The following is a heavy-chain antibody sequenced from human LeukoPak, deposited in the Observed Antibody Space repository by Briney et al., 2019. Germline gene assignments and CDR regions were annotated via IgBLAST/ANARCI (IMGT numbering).Heavy chain of an antibody. CDR1: EFTFSDYY. J-gene: IGHJ4*02. V-gene: IGHV3-11*01. CDR2: ISSSGSTI. D-gene: IGHD6-13*01. CDR3: ARSAAAGGLVDY. Sequence: GGSLRLSCAASEFTFSDYYMSWIRQAPGKGLDWVSYISSSGSTIYYADSVKGRFTISRDNAKNSLYLQMNSLRAEDTAVYYCARSAAAGGLVDYWGQGTLVTVSS.